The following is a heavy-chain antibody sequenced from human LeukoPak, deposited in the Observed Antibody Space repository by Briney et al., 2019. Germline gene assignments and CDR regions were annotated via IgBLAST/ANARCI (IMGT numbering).Heavy chain of an antibody. V-gene: IGHV3-30-3*01. CDR2: ISYDGSNK. CDR3: ATDVPFDY. CDR1: GFTFSSYA. D-gene: IGHD2-2*01. J-gene: IGHJ4*02. Sequence: SGGSLRLSCAASGFTFSSYAMHWVRQAPGKGLEWVAVISYDGSNKYYADSVKGRFTISRDNSKNTLYLQMNSQRAEDTAVYYCATDVPFDYWGQGTLVTVSS.